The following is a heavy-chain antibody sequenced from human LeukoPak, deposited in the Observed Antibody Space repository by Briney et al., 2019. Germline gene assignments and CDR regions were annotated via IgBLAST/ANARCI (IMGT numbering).Heavy chain of an antibody. CDR2: ISAYNGNT. J-gene: IGHJ6*03. Sequence: ASVKVSCKASGYTFTSYGISWVRQAPGQGLEWMGWISAYNGNTNYAQKLQGRVTMTTDTSTSTAYMELRSLRSDNTAVYYCAAGVAARPNYYYYMDVWGKGTTVTVSS. CDR1: GYTFTSYG. D-gene: IGHD6-6*01. V-gene: IGHV1-18*01. CDR3: AAGVAARPNYYYYMDV.